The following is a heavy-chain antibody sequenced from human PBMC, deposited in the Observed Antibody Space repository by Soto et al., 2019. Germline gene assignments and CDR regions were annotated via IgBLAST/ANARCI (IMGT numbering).Heavy chain of an antibody. J-gene: IGHJ6*02. CDR2: IIYIFGTA. CDR1: GGTFSSYA. D-gene: IGHD1-1*01. Sequence: QVQLVQSGAEVKKPGTSVKISCKVSGGTFSSYAISWVRQAPGQGLEWLGVIIYIFGTAMYAQKFQGRVTIIADESASTAYMELSSLRSDDTAVYYCARGGKERFRGSGMDVWGQGTTVTVSS. V-gene: IGHV1-69*01. CDR3: ARGGKERFRGSGMDV.